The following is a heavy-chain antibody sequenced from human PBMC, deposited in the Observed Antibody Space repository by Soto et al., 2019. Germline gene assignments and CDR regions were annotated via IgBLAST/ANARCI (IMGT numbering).Heavy chain of an antibody. V-gene: IGHV4-59*08. D-gene: IGHD4-17*01. J-gene: IGHJ4*02. CDR2: IYYSGST. CDR3: ARVMHSDDYGDYGTGIDY. CDR1: GGSISSYY. Sequence: PSETLSLTCTVSGGSISSYYWSWIRQPPGKGLEWIGYIYYSGSTNYNPSLKSRVTISVDTSKNQFSLKLSSVTAADTAVYYCARVMHSDDYGDYGTGIDYWGQGTLVTVSS.